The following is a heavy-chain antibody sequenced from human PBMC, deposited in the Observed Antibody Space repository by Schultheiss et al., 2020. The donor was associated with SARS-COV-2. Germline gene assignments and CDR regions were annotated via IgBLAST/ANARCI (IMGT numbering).Heavy chain of an antibody. CDR1: GGSISSHY. V-gene: IGHV4-59*11. CDR2: IYYSGST. D-gene: IGHD2-2*01. J-gene: IGHJ4*02. Sequence: SETLSLTCTVSGGSISSHYWSWIRQPPGKGLEWIGYIYYSGSTNYNPSLKSRVTMSVDTSKNQFSLKLSSVTAADTAVYYCARDQFDQLPLDYWGQGTLVTVSS. CDR3: ARDQFDQLPLDY.